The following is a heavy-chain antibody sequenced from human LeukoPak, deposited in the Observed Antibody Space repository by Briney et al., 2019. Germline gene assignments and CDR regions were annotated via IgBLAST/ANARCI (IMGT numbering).Heavy chain of an antibody. Sequence: GESLKISCKGSGYSFTSYWIGWVRQMPGKGLEWMGIIYPGDSDTRYSPSFQGQVTISANKSINTAYLQWSSLKASDTAMYYCARKPGYSAYESPFDYWGQGTLVTVSS. CDR2: IYPGDSDT. CDR3: ARKPGYSAYESPFDY. D-gene: IGHD5-12*01. J-gene: IGHJ4*02. V-gene: IGHV5-51*01. CDR1: GYSFTSYW.